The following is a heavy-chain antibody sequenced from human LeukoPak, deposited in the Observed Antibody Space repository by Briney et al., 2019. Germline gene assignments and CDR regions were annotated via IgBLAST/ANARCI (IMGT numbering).Heavy chain of an antibody. CDR3: ARRGGSSSRRSPIDY. Sequence: GGSLRLSCTASGFTFSDYWMTWVRQAPGKGPEWVANIKQDGSQRYYVDSVRGRFTISRDNAKNSLFLQMNGLRAEDTAVYYCARRGGSSSRRSPIDYWGQGTLVAVSS. D-gene: IGHD6-6*01. V-gene: IGHV3-7*01. CDR1: GFTFSDYW. CDR2: IKQDGSQR. J-gene: IGHJ4*02.